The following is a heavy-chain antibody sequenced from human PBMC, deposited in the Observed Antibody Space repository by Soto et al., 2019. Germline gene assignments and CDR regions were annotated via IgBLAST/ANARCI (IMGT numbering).Heavy chain of an antibody. D-gene: IGHD6-13*01. CDR1: GFTFSSYA. J-gene: IGHJ5*02. Sequence: QVQLVESGGGVVQPGRSLRLSCAASGFTFSSYAMHWVRQAPGKGLEWVAVISDDGSNKYYADSVKGRFTISRDNSKNTLYLQMNSLRAEDTAVYYCARANISSWHEETGGFDPWGQGPLFTVSS. CDR3: ARANISSWHEETGGFDP. V-gene: IGHV3-30-3*01. CDR2: ISDDGSNK.